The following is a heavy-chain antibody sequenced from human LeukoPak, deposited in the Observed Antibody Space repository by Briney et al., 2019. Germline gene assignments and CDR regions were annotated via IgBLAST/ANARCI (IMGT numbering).Heavy chain of an antibody. D-gene: IGHD3-22*01. Sequence: PGGSLRLSCAASGFTFSSYAMSWVRQAPGKGLEWVSAISGSGGSLYYADSGEGRITISRDNSKNTLYLQMNILRAEDTAVYYCARANYYDSSPSFWGQGTLVTVSS. CDR3: ARANYYDSSPSF. V-gene: IGHV3-23*01. CDR2: ISGSGGSL. CDR1: GFTFSSYA. J-gene: IGHJ4*02.